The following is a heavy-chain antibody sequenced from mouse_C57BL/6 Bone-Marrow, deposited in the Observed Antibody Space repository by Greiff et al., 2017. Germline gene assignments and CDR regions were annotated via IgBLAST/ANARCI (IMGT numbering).Heavy chain of an antibody. J-gene: IGHJ3*01. V-gene: IGHV5-6*01. Sequence: EVKLVESGGDLVKPGGSLKLSCAASGFTFSSYGMSWVHQTPDKRLEWVATISSGGSYTYYPDSVKGRFTISRDNAKNTLYLQMSSLKSEDTAMYYCARHNYGNYSWFAYWGQGTLVTVSA. CDR2: ISSGGSYT. CDR1: GFTFSSYG. CDR3: ARHNYGNYSWFAY. D-gene: IGHD2-1*01.